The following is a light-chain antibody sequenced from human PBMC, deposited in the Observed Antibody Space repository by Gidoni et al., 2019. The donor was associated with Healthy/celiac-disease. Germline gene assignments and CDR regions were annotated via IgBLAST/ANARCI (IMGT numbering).Light chain of an antibody. V-gene: IGKV1-39*01. CDR2: AAS. J-gene: IGKJ1*01. Sequence: QITQSPYSLSASVGDRVTITCRASQTISSYLNWYQQKPGKAPKLLIYAASSLQSGVPSRFSGSGSGTDFTLTISSLQAEDFATYYCQQSYSTPHTFXQXTKVEIK. CDR1: QTISSY. CDR3: QQSYSTPHT.